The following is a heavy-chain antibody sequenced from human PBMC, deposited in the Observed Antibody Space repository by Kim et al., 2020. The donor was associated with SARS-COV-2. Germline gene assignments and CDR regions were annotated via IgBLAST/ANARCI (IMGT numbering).Heavy chain of an antibody. CDR2: KT. Sequence: KTQDSQKFQGRVTITRDTSANTAYMELRRLTTNDTAIYYCARDMDPTVYDYWGQGTLVTVSS. J-gene: IGHJ4*02. V-gene: IGHV1-3*01. D-gene: IGHD4-4*01. CDR3: ARDMDPTVYDY.